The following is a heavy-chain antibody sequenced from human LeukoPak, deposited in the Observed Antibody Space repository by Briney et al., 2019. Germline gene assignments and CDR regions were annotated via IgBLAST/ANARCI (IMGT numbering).Heavy chain of an antibody. CDR3: ALYSSTWY. V-gene: IGHV1-46*01. D-gene: IGHD6-13*01. CDR1: GYTFTTYY. Sequence: GASVKVSCKASGYTFTTYYIHWVRQAPGQGLEWMGIINPTGGSTTYAQKFQGRVTMTRDTSTSTVFMELNSLRSKDTAVYYCALYSSTWYWGQGTLVTVSS. J-gene: IGHJ4*02. CDR2: INPTGGST.